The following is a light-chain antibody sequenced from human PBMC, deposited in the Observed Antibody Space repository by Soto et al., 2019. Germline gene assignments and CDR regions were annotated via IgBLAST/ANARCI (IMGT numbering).Light chain of an antibody. V-gene: IGKV1-27*01. CDR3: EPYNSYWS. CDR2: AAS. CDR1: QGISNY. Sequence: DIQITQCPSSLSASLGYIFTITFRASQGISNYLAWYQQKPGKVPKLLIYAASTLQSGVPSRFSGSGSGTEFTLTSSSLQPDDCATYYCEPYNSYWSFGGRAKVDI. J-gene: IGKJ4*01.